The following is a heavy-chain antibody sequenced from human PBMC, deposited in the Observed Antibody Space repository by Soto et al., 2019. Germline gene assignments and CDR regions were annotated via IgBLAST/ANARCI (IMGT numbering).Heavy chain of an antibody. CDR2: IYPGDSNT. CDR3: ATPSPGRSHYGMDV. V-gene: IGHV5-51*07. J-gene: IGHJ6*02. Sequence: GESLNISCDGSGYTFTSYYITWPHQLPGKGLEWMGIIYPGDSNTRYSPSFQGQVIISADKSISTAYLQWSSLKASDTAMYYCATPSPGRSHYGMDVWGQGTTVTVSS. CDR1: GYTFTSYY.